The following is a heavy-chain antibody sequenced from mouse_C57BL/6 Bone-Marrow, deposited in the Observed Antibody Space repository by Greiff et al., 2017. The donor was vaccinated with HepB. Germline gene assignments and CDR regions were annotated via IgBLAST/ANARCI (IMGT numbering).Heavy chain of an antibody. V-gene: IGHV3-6*01. D-gene: IGHD2-12*01. Sequence: EVHLVESGPGLVKPSQSLSLTCSVTGYSITSGYYWNWIRQFPGNKLEWMGYINYDGSNNYNPSLKNRISITRDTSKNQFFLKLNSVTTEDTATYYCARVGRRFAYWGQGTLVTVSA. CDR2: INYDGSN. CDR3: ARVGRRFAY. CDR1: GYSITSGYY. J-gene: IGHJ3*01.